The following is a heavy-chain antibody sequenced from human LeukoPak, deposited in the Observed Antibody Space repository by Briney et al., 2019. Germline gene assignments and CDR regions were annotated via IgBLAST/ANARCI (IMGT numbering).Heavy chain of an antibody. CDR2: ISGSRGYT. V-gene: IGHV3-23*01. CDR1: GFSFSSYA. D-gene: IGHD3-9*01. CDR3: AKDRERYDILTGYYIGYFDL. Sequence: GGSLRVSCAASGFSFSSYAMSWVRQAPGKGLEWVSAISGSRGYTYYADSVKGRFTISRDNSKNTLYLQTNSLRAEDTAVYYCAKDRERYDILTGYYIGYFDLWGRGTLVTVSS. J-gene: IGHJ2*01.